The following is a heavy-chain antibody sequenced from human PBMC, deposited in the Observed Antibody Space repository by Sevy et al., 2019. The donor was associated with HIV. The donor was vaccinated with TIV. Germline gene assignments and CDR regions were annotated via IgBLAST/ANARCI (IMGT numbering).Heavy chain of an antibody. CDR2: INPSSGDK. V-gene: IGHV1-2*02. CDR3: ARQVDNWFDP. Sequence: ASVKVSCETSGYTFTYYYIHWVRQAPGQGLEWMGWINPSSGDKQYAQKFQGRVSGTSDTSRRTSYMELRRLGSDDTALYYCARQVDNWFDPWGQGTPVTVSS. J-gene: IGHJ5*02. CDR1: GYTFTYYY. D-gene: IGHD2-15*01.